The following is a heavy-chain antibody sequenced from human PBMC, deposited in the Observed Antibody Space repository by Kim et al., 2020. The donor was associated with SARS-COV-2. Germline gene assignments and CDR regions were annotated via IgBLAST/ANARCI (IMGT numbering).Heavy chain of an antibody. Sequence: ASVKVSCKASGYTFTSYAMNWVRQAPGQGLEWMGWINTNTGNPTYAQGFTGRFVFALDTTVSTAYLQISSLTAEDTAVYYCARDLTTPPVLLWFGELEGPMDVWGQGTTVTVSS. CDR2: INTNTGNP. CDR3: ARDLTTPPVLLWFGELEGPMDV. CDR1: GYTFTSYA. J-gene: IGHJ6*02. D-gene: IGHD3-10*01. V-gene: IGHV7-4-1*02.